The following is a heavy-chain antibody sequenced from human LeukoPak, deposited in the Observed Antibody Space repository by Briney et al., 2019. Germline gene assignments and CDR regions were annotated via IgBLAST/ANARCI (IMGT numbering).Heavy chain of an antibody. D-gene: IGHD6-6*01. CDR1: GFTFSSYG. Sequence: PGGSLRLSCAASGFTFSSYGMHWVRQAPGKGLEWVAVIWYDGSNKYYADSVKGRFTISRDNSKNTLYLQMNSLRAEDTAVYYCARDDYSSSSVYWGQGTLVTVSS. CDR2: IWYDGSNK. V-gene: IGHV3-33*08. J-gene: IGHJ4*02. CDR3: ARDDYSSSSVY.